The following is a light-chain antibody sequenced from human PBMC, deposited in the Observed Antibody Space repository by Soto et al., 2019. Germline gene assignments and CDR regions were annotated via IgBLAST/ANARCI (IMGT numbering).Light chain of an antibody. V-gene: IGKV3-20*01. Sequence: EIVLTQSPGTLSLSPGERATLSCRASQSVSSSYLAWYHQKPGQAPRLLIYGASSRATGIRDRFSGSGSWTDYSLTISRLQPEDCAVYSCQQYGSSLLFTFGPGTKVDIK. J-gene: IGKJ3*01. CDR3: QQYGSSLLFT. CDR1: QSVSSSY. CDR2: GAS.